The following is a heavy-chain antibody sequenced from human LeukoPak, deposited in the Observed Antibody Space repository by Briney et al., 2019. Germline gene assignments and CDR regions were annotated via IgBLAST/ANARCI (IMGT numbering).Heavy chain of an antibody. V-gene: IGHV1-2*06. CDR1: GYTFTAYY. J-gene: IGHJ3*02. D-gene: IGHD3-22*01. Sequence: ASVKVSCKASGYTFTAYYMHWVRQAPGQGLEWMGRINPNSGGTNYAQKFQGRVTMTRDTSISTAYMELSRLRSDDTAVYYCARGRREPDYYDSSDRHDAFDIWGQGTMVTVSS. CDR2: INPNSGGT. CDR3: ARGRREPDYYDSSDRHDAFDI.